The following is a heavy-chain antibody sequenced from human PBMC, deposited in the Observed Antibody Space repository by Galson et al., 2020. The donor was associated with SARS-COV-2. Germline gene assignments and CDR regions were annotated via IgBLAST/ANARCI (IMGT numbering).Heavy chain of an antibody. V-gene: IGHV3-30*18. J-gene: IGHJ4*02. CDR3: AKDGRFLLLWFGDSPAYFDY. D-gene: IGHD3-10*01. Sequence: GGSLRLSCVVSGLTSNNHGMHWVRQAPGKGLEWVAGISYEGSTKYYADSVKGRFTVSKDDTKKTLYLQMSSLTPEDTAVYYCAKDGRFLLLWFGDSPAYFDYWGRGTLVTVSS. CDR1: GLTSNNHG. CDR2: ISYEGSTK.